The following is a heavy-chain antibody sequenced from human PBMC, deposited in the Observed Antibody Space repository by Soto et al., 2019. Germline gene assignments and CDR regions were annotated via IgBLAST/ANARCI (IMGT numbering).Heavy chain of an antibody. J-gene: IGHJ5*02. V-gene: IGHV4-34*01. CDR3: ARASGGAAAGTFDP. CDR2: INHSGST. D-gene: IGHD6-13*01. Sequence: PSETLSLTCAVYGGSFSGYYWSWIRQPPGKGLEWIGEINHSGSTNYNPSLKSRVTISVDTSKNQFSLKLSSVTAADTAVYYCARASGGAAAGTFDPWGQGTLVTVSS. CDR1: GGSFSGYY.